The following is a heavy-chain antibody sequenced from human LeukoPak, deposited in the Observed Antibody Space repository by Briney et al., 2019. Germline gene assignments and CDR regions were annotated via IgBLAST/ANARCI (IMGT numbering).Heavy chain of an antibody. CDR1: VYSFSSYY. D-gene: IGHD4-17*01. CDR2: INPSGDST. J-gene: IGHJ5*02. V-gene: IGHV1-46*01. Sequence: ASVKVSCKASVYSFSSYYMHWVRQAPGQGLEWMGIINPSGDSTTYAQKFQGRVTMTRDTSTRTVYMELSSLRSDDTDVYYCARENDYGNNWFDPWGQGTLVTVSS. CDR3: ARENDYGNNWFDP.